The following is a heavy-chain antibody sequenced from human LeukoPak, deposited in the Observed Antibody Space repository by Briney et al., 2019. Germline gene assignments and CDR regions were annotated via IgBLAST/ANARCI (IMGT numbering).Heavy chain of an antibody. Sequence: GGSLRLSCAASGFTFSSYGMHWVRQAPGKGLEWVAFIRYDGSNKYYADSVKGRFTISRDNSKNTLYLQMNSLRAEDTAVYYCAKDRGGYYDSSGYHRNDAFDIWGQATMVTVSS. V-gene: IGHV3-30*02. CDR2: IRYDGSNK. CDR1: GFTFSSYG. CDR3: AKDRGGYYDSSGYHRNDAFDI. D-gene: IGHD3-22*01. J-gene: IGHJ3*02.